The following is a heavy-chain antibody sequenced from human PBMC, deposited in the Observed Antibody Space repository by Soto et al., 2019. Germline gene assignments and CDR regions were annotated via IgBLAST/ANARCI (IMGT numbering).Heavy chain of an antibody. CDR2: IIPIFGTA. J-gene: IGHJ4*02. Sequence: SVNVSCKASGGTFSSYAISWVRQAPGQGLELMGGIIPIFGTANYAQKFQGRVTITAXKXXXXAXMXLXXXXSEXTAVYYCAREGRYSGYANFDYWGQGTLVTVSS. V-gene: IGHV1-69*06. D-gene: IGHD5-12*01. CDR1: GGTFSSYA. CDR3: AREGRYSGYANFDY.